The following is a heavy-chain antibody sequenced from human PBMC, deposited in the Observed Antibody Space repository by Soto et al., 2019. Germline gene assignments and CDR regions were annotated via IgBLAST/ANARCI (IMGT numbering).Heavy chain of an antibody. V-gene: IGHV4-34*01. CDR3: ARVGDDPAAIDDMYSSSWYHYYMDV. J-gene: IGHJ6*03. D-gene: IGHD6-13*01. Sequence: SETLSLTCAVYGGSFSGYYWSWIRQPPGKGLEWIGEINHSGSTNYNPSLKSRVTISVDTSKNQFSLKLSSVTAADTAVYYCARVGDDPAAIDDMYSSSWYHYYMDVWGKGTTVTVSS. CDR2: INHSGST. CDR1: GGSFSGYY.